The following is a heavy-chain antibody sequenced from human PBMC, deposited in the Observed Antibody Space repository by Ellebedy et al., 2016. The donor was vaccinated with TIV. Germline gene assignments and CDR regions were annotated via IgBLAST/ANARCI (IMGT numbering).Heavy chain of an antibody. V-gene: IGHV3-23*01. Sequence: PGGSLRLSCAASGFTFRSYAMSWVRQAPGKGLEWVSAISTSGYATYYTHSVRGRFTISRDNSKSTLYLQMDSLRAEDTARYFCAKDVSGGIDWGTFDCWGRGTLVSVSP. CDR1: GFTFRSYA. J-gene: IGHJ4*02. D-gene: IGHD3-16*01. CDR2: ISTSGYAT. CDR3: AKDVSGGIDWGTFDC.